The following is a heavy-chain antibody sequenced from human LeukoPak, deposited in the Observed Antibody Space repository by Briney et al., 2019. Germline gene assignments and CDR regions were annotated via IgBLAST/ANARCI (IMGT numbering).Heavy chain of an antibody. CDR3: AKSAFYDRLYFDS. CDR1: GFSFSDYS. Sequence: GGSLRLSCAASGFSFSDYSMSWIRQAPGKGLECISYISGNGSATVYADSVKGRFTISRDNARNSLYLQMNSLRVEDTAVYFCAKSAFYDRLYFDSWGQGTLVTVSS. V-gene: IGHV3-11*01. J-gene: IGHJ4*02. CDR2: ISGNGSAT. D-gene: IGHD2/OR15-2a*01.